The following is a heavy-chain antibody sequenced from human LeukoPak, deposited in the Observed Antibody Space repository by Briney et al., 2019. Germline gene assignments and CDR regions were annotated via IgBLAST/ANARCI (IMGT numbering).Heavy chain of an antibody. D-gene: IGHD3-10*01. CDR2: IYYSGNT. Sequence: PSETLSLTCTVSGVSISSSNSYWGWIRQPPGKGLEWIGSIYYSGNTYYNASLKSQVSISIDTSKNQFSLKLTSATAADTAVYYCARDGADMVRGNYYYYMDVWGKGTTVTISS. V-gene: IGHV4-39*02. J-gene: IGHJ6*03. CDR1: GVSISSSNSY. CDR3: ARDGADMVRGNYYYYMDV.